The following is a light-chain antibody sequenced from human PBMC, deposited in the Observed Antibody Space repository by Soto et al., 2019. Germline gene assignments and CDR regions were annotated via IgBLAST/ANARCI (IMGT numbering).Light chain of an antibody. Sequence: QSALTQPASVSGSPGQSITISCTGTSSDVAGYNYVSWYQQHPGKAPKLMIYEVSYRPSGVSNRFSGSKSGNTASLTISGLQAEDEADYYCSSYTSSSTPYVLGTGTKLTVL. CDR3: SSYTSSSTPYV. V-gene: IGLV2-14*01. CDR2: EVS. J-gene: IGLJ1*01. CDR1: SSDVAGYNY.